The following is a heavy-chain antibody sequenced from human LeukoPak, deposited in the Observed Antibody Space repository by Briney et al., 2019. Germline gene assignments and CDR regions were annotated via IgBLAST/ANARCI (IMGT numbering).Heavy chain of an antibody. CDR2: TSYDGVFK. CDR1: GFTLSRFA. D-gene: IGHD3-10*01. V-gene: IGHV3-30-3*01. J-gene: IGHJ6*03. CDR3: ARAEFRYYYMDV. Sequence: GRSLRLSCAASGFTLSRFAMHWVRQAPGKGLEWVAVTSYDGVFKYYADSVKGRFTISRDHSKNTLYLQMNSLRVEDTAVYYCARAEFRYYYMDVWGKGTTVTVSS.